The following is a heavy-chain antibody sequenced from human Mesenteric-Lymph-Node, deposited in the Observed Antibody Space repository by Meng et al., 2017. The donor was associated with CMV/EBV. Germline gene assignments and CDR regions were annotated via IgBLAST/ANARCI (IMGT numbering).Heavy chain of an antibody. CDR3: ARAIYLAFDF. J-gene: IGHJ3*01. V-gene: IGHV3-9*01. CDR1: GFTFSSYA. Sequence: GGSLRLSCAASGFTFSSYAMSWVRQAPGKGLEWVSGISWDSGDIVYADSVKGRFITSRDNAKNSLYLQMNSLRPEDTALYYCARAIYLAFDFWGQGTMVTVSS. CDR2: ISWDSGDI. D-gene: IGHD3-3*02.